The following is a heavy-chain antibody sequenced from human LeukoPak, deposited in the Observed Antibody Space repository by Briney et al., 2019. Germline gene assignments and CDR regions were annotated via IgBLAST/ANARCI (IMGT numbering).Heavy chain of an antibody. Sequence: GGSLRLSCAASGFTVSNNYMSWVRQAPGKGLEWVSSISSSGIYIYYADSVKGRFTISRDNAKNSLYLQMNSLRAEDTAVYYCARDRTDWGFDYWGQGTLVTVSS. CDR2: ISSSGIYI. V-gene: IGHV3-21*01. D-gene: IGHD7-27*01. J-gene: IGHJ4*02. CDR1: GFTVSNNY. CDR3: ARDRTDWGFDY.